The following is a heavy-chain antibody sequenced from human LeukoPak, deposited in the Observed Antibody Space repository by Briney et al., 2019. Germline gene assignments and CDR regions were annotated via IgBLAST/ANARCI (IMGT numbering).Heavy chain of an antibody. D-gene: IGHD6-6*01. CDR1: GGSISSSSYY. V-gene: IGHV4-39*01. Sequence: SETLSLTCTVSGGSISSSSYYWGWIRQPPGKGLEWIGNIYYSGSTYYNPSLKSRLTISVDTSKNQFSLKLSSVTAADTAVYYCAGQGSSTTSNWFDPWGQGTLVTVSS. CDR2: IYYSGST. J-gene: IGHJ5*02. CDR3: AGQGSSTTSNWFDP.